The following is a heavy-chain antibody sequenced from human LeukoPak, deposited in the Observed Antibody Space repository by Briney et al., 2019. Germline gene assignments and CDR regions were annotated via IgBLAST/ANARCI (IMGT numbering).Heavy chain of an antibody. CDR3: ARGFPTVGATDY. CDR2: IYSGGST. D-gene: IGHD1-26*01. V-gene: IGHV3-53*01. CDR1: GFTVSSNY. Sequence: GGSLRLSCAASGFTVSSNYMTWVRQAPGKGLEWVSVIYSGGSTYYADSVKGRFTISRDNAKNSLYLQTNSLRAEDTAVYYCARGFPTVGATDYWGQGILVTVSS. J-gene: IGHJ4*02.